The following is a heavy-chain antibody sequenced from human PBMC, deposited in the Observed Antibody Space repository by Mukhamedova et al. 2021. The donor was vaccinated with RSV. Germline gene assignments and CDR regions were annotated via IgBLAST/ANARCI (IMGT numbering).Heavy chain of an antibody. D-gene: IGHD1-26*01. CDR3: ARHGPYTGSHYYFDY. CDR2: IYYTGNN. V-gene: IGHV4-39*01. J-gene: IGHJ4*01. CDR1: SGNYY. Sequence: SGNYYWGWIRQPPGMGLEWIGSIYYTGNNYYNPSLKSRVTFSIDTSKNHFSLRLSSVTAADTAVYFCARHGPYTGSHYYFDYWG.